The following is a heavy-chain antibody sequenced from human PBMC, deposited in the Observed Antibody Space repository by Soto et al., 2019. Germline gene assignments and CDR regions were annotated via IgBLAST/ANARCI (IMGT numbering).Heavy chain of an antibody. V-gene: IGHV5-51*01. CDR1: GYSFPSYW. J-gene: IGHJ4*02. D-gene: IGHD6-6*01. CDR2: IYPGDSDT. Sequence: GESLKISCKGSGYSFPSYWLDWVRQIPGKGLEWMGIIYPGDSDTRYSPSFQGQVTISADKSISTAYLQWSILKASDTAMYYYASISSSSGDYFDYWGQGTLVTVSS. CDR3: ASISSSSGDYFDY.